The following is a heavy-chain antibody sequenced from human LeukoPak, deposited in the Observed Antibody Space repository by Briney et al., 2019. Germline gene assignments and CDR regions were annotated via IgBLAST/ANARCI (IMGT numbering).Heavy chain of an antibody. J-gene: IGHJ4*02. Sequence: PGGSLRLSCAASGFTFSSYEMNWVRQAPGKGLEWVSYISSSGSTIYYADSVKGRFTISRDNAKNSLYLQMNSLRAEDTAVYYCASDTGTIFGVVIPFDYWGQGTLVTVSS. D-gene: IGHD3-3*01. V-gene: IGHV3-48*03. CDR2: ISSSGSTI. CDR1: GFTFSSYE. CDR3: ASDTGTIFGVVIPFDY.